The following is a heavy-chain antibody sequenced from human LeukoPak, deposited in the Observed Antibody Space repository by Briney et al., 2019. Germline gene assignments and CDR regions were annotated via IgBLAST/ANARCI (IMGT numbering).Heavy chain of an antibody. Sequence: SETLSLTCTVSGGSIISTGYSWAWIRQPPGKGLEYIGNIYYSGSAYYNPSLKSRVTLSVDTSNNQFSLRLTSVTAADTAVYYCATLAEESWRRGTLVTVSS. J-gene: IGHJ5*02. CDR2: IYYSGSA. CDR1: GGSIISTGYS. D-gene: IGHD1-14*01. CDR3: ATLAEES. V-gene: IGHV4-39*01.